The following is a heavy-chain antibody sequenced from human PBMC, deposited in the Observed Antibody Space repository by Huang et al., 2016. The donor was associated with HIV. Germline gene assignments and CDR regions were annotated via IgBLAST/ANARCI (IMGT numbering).Heavy chain of an antibody. CDR3: ARGFNYYASDNLGVYYFDS. J-gene: IGHJ4*02. Sequence: QVQLKQWGAGLLKPSETLSLTCAVYGGAFRGSSLTLIRQFPEKGLEWIGDINHNGKIIYNPSLSARVTISTDTSKNHFSLHLTSVTAADTALYYCARGFNYYASDNLGVYYFDSWGLGTLVTVSP. CDR2: INHNGKI. D-gene: IGHD3-10*01. CDR1: GGAFRGSS. V-gene: IGHV4-34*02.